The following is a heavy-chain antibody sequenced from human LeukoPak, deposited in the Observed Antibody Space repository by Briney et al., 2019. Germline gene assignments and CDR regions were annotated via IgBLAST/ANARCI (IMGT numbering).Heavy chain of an antibody. J-gene: IGHJ4*02. Sequence: ASVKVSCKASGYTFTNHYMHWVRQAPGQGLEWMGIINPSGGGASYAQKFQGRVTMTRDMSTNTFYMELSSLRFEDTAVYYCALGDGSGSYQRYWGQGTLVTVSS. D-gene: IGHD3-10*01. CDR2: INPSGGGA. CDR3: ALGDGSGSYQRY. V-gene: IGHV1-46*01. CDR1: GYTFTNHY.